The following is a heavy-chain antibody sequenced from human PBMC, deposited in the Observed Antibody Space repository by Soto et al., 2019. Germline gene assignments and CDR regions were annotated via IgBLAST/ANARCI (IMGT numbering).Heavy chain of an antibody. V-gene: IGHV3-72*01. CDR3: TVWGSGNDFGAA. D-gene: IGHD3-10*01. Sequence: VQLVESGGGLVQPGGSLRLSCAASGFTFSDHSMDWVRQAPGKGLEWVGRSKNKADSYTTEYAASVKGRFTISRDGSKNSLFLQMNSLKTEDTAVYYCTVWGSGNDFGAAWGQGILVTVSS. J-gene: IGHJ4*02. CDR1: GFTFSDHS. CDR2: SKNKADSYTT.